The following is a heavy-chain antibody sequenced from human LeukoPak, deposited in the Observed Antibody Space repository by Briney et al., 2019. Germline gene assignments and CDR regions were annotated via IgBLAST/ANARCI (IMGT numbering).Heavy chain of an antibody. D-gene: IGHD1-26*01. J-gene: IGHJ4*02. V-gene: IGHV3-43*02. Sequence: GGSLRLSCAASGFTFDDYGMHWVRQAPGKGLKWVSLISGDGHITNYTDSVKGRFTISRDNSKNSLYLQMNSLRTEDTALYYCAKTFGSYYDYWGQGTLVTVSS. CDR2: ISGDGHIT. CDR1: GFTFDDYG. CDR3: AKTFGSYYDY.